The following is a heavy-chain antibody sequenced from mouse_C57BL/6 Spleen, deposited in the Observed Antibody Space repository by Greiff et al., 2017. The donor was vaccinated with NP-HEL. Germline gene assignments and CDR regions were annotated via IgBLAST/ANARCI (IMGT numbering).Heavy chain of an antibody. CDR2: ISSGSSTI. V-gene: IGHV5-17*01. Sequence: EVKLMESGGGLVKPGGSLKLSCAASGFTFSDYGMHWVRQAPEKGLEWVAYISSGSSTIYYADTVKGRFTISRDNAKNTLFLQMTSLRSEDTAMYYWARLCTTVVATTGAMDYWGQGTSVTVSS. CDR1: GFTFSDYG. J-gene: IGHJ4*01. D-gene: IGHD1-1*01. CDR3: ARLCTTVVATTGAMDY.